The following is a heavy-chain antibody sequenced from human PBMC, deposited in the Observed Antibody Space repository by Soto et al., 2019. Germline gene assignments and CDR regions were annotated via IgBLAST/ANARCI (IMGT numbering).Heavy chain of an antibody. D-gene: IGHD3-10*01. CDR2: ISYDGRNT. V-gene: IGHV3-30*18. Sequence: QVQLVESGGGVVQPGRSLRLSCVASGFTFTSYAMHWVRQAPGKGLEWLAVISYDGRNTYHADSVKGRFTISRETSTNTLNLQMNTVRTEDTGVYYCAKETYYYAGMRAGALHYWGQGNLVTVSS. J-gene: IGHJ4*02. CDR1: GFTFTSYA. CDR3: AKETYYYAGMRAGALHY.